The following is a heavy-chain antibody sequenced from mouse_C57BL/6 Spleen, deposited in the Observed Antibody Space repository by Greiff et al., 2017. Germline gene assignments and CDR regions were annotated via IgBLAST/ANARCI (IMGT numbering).Heavy chain of an antibody. V-gene: IGHV1-4*01. CDR1: GYTFTSYT. CDR2: INPSSGYT. Sequence: VQLQESGAELARPGASVKMSCKASGYTFTSYTMHWVKQRPGQGLEWIGYINPSSGYTKYNQKFKDKATLTADKSSSTAYMQLSSLTSEDSAVYYCARCYDYDAMDYWGQGTSVTVSS. CDR3: ARCYDYDAMDY. J-gene: IGHJ4*01.